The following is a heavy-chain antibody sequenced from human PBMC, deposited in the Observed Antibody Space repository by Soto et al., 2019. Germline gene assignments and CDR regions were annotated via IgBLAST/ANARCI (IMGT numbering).Heavy chain of an antibody. D-gene: IGHD3-9*01. CDR2: IYHSGST. CDR1: GGSISSSNW. J-gene: IGHJ4*02. V-gene: IGHV4-4*02. Sequence: TSETLSLTCAVSGGSISSSNWWSWVRQPPGKGLEWIGEIYHSGSTNYNPSLKSRVTISVDKSKNQFSLKLSSVTAADTAVYYCARGGKHYDILTGYYNPPGFDYWGQGTLVTVSS. CDR3: ARGGKHYDILTGYYNPPGFDY.